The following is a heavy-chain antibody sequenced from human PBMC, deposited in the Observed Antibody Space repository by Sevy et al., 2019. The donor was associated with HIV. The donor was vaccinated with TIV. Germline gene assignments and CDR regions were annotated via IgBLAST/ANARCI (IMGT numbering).Heavy chain of an antibody. V-gene: IGHV3-9*01. CDR1: GFTFDDYA. Sequence: GGSLRLSCAASGFTFDDYAMHWVRQAPGKGLEWVSDISWNSGSIGYADSVKGRFTISRDNAKNSLYLQMNSLTAEDTALYYCAKDIGQHSSSSYGMDVWGQGTTVTVSS. J-gene: IGHJ6*02. D-gene: IGHD6-13*01. CDR2: ISWNSGSI. CDR3: AKDIGQHSSSSYGMDV.